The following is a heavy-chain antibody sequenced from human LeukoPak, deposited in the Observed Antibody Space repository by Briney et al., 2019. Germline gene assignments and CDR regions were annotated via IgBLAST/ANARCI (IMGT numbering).Heavy chain of an antibody. D-gene: IGHD3-16*01. J-gene: IGHJ4*02. CDR2: IYTSGST. V-gene: IGHV4-61*02. CDR1: GGSISSGSYY. CDR3: ARDGQRMLGADY. Sequence: SQTLSLTCTVSGGSISSGSYYWSWIRQPAGKGLEWIGRIYTSGSTNYNPSLKSRVTISVDTSKNQFSLKLSSVTAADTAVYYCARDGQRMLGADYWGQGTLVTVSS.